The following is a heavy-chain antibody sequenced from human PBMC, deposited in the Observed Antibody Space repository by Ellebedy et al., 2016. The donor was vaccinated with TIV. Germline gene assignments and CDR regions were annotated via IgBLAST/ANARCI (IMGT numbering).Heavy chain of an antibody. Sequence: SETLSLTCTVSGGSISSSSYYWGWIRQPPGKGLEWIGSIYYSGSTYYNPSLKSRVTISVDRSKNQFSLKLSSVTAADTAVYYCAGGISVAGTSLGFWGQGTLVTVSS. D-gene: IGHD6-19*01. CDR3: AGGISVAGTSLGF. J-gene: IGHJ4*02. CDR1: GGSISSSSYY. V-gene: IGHV4-39*07. CDR2: IYYSGST.